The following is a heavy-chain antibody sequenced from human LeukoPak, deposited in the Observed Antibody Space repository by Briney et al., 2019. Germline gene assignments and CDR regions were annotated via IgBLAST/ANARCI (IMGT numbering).Heavy chain of an antibody. CDR3: ARVRKYYYGSGSYWNWFDP. CDR1: GGSFSGYY. CDR2: INHSGST. D-gene: IGHD3-10*01. Sequence: SETLSPTCAVYGGSFSGYYWSWIRQPPGKGLEWIGEINHSGSTNYNPSLKSRVTISVDTSKNQFSLKLSSVTAADTAVYYCARVRKYYYGSGSYWNWFDPWGQGTLVTVSS. J-gene: IGHJ5*02. V-gene: IGHV4-34*01.